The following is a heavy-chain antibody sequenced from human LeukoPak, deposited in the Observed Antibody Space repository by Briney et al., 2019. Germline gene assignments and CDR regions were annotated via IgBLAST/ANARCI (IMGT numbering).Heavy chain of an antibody. CDR1: GYTFTSYA. CDR2: IIPIFGTA. V-gene: IGHV1-69*13. J-gene: IGHJ5*02. CDR3: ASNLAVAGTGWFDP. Sequence: GASVKVSCKASGYTFTSYAMNWVRQAPGQGLEWMGGIIPIFGTANYAQKFQGRVTITADESTSTAYMELSSLRSEDTAVYYCASNLAVAGTGWFDPWGQGTLVTVSS. D-gene: IGHD6-19*01.